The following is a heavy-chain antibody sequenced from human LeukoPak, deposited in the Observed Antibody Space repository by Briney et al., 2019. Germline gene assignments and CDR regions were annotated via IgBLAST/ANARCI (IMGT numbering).Heavy chain of an antibody. CDR1: GGSFSGYY. V-gene: IGHV4-34*01. CDR2: INHSGST. D-gene: IGHD1-26*01. Sequence: SETLSLTCAVYGGSFSGYYWSWIRQPPGKGLEWIGEINHSGSTNYNPSLKSRVTISVDTSKTHFSLKLSSVTAADTAVYYCARQARGSYPEFDHWGQGTLVTVSS. J-gene: IGHJ4*02. CDR3: ARQARGSYPEFDH.